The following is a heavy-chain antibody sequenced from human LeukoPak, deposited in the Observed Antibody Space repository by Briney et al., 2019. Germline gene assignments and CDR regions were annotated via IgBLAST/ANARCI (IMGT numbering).Heavy chain of an antibody. CDR1: GDSISSDHR. J-gene: IGHJ4*02. CDR2: IYHSGST. V-gene: IGHV4-4*02. CDR3: ASARWDY. Sequence: SETLSLTCAVSGDSISSDHRWSWVRQPPGKGLEWIGEIYHSGSTNYNPSLKSRVSISVDKSKNQFSLILNSVTAADTAVYYCASARWDYWGQGTLVTVSS.